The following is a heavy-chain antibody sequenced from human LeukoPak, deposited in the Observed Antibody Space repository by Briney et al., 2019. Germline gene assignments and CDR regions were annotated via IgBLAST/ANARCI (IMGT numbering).Heavy chain of an antibody. V-gene: IGHV1-24*01. CDR2: FDPEDGET. CDR3: ATDKSYGDLDY. CDR1: GYTLTELS. Sequence: EASVKVSCKASGYTLTELSMHWVRQAPGKGLEWMGGFDPEDGETIYAQKFQGRVTMTEDTSTDTAYMEPSSLRSEDTAVYYCATDKSYGDLDYWGQGTLVTVSS. J-gene: IGHJ4*02. D-gene: IGHD4-17*01.